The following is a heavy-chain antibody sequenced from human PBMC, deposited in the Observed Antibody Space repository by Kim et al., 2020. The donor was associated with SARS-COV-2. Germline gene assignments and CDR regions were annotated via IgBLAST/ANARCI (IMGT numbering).Heavy chain of an antibody. Sequence: GGSLRLSCAASGFTFSSYAMHWVRQAPGKGLEYVSAISSNGGSTYYADSVKGRFTISRDNSKNTLYLQMGSLRAEDMAVYYCARGRPAARGYYGMDVWGQGTTVTVSS. J-gene: IGHJ6*02. V-gene: IGHV3-64*02. D-gene: IGHD3-10*01. CDR3: ARGRPAARGYYGMDV. CDR1: GFTFSSYA. CDR2: ISSNGGST.